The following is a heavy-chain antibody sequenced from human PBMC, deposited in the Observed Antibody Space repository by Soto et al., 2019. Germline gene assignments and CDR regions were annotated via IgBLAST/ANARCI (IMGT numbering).Heavy chain of an antibody. CDR1: GYSFTSYW. D-gene: IGHD3-22*01. CDR3: ARLTSMIVVVGSHDAFDI. CDR2: IYPGDSDT. V-gene: IGHV5-51*01. Sequence: GEYLKISCKGSGYSFTSYWIGWVRQMPGKGLEWMGIIYPGDSDTRYSPSFQGQVTISADKSISTAYLQWSSLKASDTAMYYCARLTSMIVVVGSHDAFDIWGQGTMVTVSS. J-gene: IGHJ3*02.